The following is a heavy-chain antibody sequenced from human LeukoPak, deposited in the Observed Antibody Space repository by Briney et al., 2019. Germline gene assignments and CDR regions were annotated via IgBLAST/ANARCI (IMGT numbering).Heavy chain of an antibody. CDR1: GYSFSIYC. V-gene: IGHV5-51*04. Sequence: EALKIYCKGAGYSFSIYCIGWVRQMPGKGREWMGIIYPGDSDTTYSPSFQSQVTISADKPISTAYLQWTNLKASDTAMYYCARKYCSGGSCYLGYWYLDLWGRGTLVTVSS. J-gene: IGHJ2*01. CDR2: IYPGDSDT. CDR3: ARKYCSGGSCYLGYWYLDL. D-gene: IGHD2-15*01.